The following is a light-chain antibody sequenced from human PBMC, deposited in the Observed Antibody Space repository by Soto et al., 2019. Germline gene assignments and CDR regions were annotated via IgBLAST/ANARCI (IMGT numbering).Light chain of an antibody. CDR1: QDIDNS. Sequence: IQLTQSPSSLSASVGETVTITCRASQDIDNSLNWYQHQPGKAPKLLISAASSLQSGVPSRFSGSGSGTDFTLTISSLQPEDFATYYCQQSYSTLTFGPGTQ. CDR2: AAS. V-gene: IGKV1-39*01. CDR3: QQSYSTLT. J-gene: IGKJ3*01.